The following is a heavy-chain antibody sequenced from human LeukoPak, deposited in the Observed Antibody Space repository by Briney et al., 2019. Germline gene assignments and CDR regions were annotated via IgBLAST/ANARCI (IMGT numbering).Heavy chain of an antibody. J-gene: IGHJ4*02. Sequence: ASVKVSCKASGYTLTGYYMHWVRQAPGQGLEWMGWINTNTGNPTYAQGFTGRFVSSLDTSVSTAYLQINSLKAEDTAVYYCARGSGPDYWGQGTLVTVSS. CDR1: GYTLTGYY. CDR3: ARGSGPDY. CDR2: INTNTGNP. D-gene: IGHD6-19*01. V-gene: IGHV7-4-1*02.